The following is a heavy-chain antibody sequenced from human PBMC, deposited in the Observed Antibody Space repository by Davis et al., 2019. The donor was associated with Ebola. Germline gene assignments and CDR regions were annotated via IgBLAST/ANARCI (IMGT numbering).Heavy chain of an antibody. CDR1: GGSISSINW. V-gene: IGHV4-4*02. J-gene: IGHJ6*02. CDR2: IYHNGNT. Sequence: MPGGSLRLSCAVSGGSISSINWWSWVRQPPGKGLEWIGEIYHNGNTNYNPSLRSRVTISTDKSTNQVSLKVNSVTAADTAVYYCARTPDYYYGMDVWGQGTTVSVSS. CDR3: ARTPDYYYGMDV.